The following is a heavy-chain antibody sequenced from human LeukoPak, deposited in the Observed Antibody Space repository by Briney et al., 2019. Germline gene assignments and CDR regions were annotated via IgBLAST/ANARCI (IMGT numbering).Heavy chain of an antibody. CDR3: AKDLDIVVVPAASPQDI. V-gene: IGHV3-23*01. Sequence: GGSLRLSCAASGFTFSSYAMSGVRQAPGKGLEWGSAISGSGGSTYYADSVKGRFTISRDNSKNTLYLQMNSLRAEDTAVYYCAKDLDIVVVPAASPQDIWGQGTMVTVSS. CDR2: ISGSGGST. J-gene: IGHJ3*02. CDR1: GFTFSSYA. D-gene: IGHD2-2*01.